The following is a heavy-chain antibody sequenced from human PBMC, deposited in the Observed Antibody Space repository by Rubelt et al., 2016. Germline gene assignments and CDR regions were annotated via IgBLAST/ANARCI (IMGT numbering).Heavy chain of an antibody. Sequence: QVQVVQSESELRKPGASVKVSCKTSGYSFSTRFINWLRQVPGQGLEWMGNIDPITGDPKYAPGFTGRFVFSLDTSVNTAYLQINTLKTDDTAVYYCARGTPAPGTDYWGQGTLVTVSS. J-gene: IGHJ4*02. D-gene: IGHD6-13*01. CDR3: ARGTPAPGTDY. CDR1: GYSFSTRF. CDR2: IDPITGDP. V-gene: IGHV7-4-1*02.